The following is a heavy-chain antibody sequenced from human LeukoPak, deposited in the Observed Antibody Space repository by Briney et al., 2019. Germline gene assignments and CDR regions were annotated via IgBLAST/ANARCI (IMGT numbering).Heavy chain of an antibody. CDR3: ARSAPGIWSRHGFDP. Sequence: GASVKVSCKASGGTFSSYAISWVRQAPGQGLEWMGGIIPIFGTASYAQKFQGRVTITTDESTSTAYMELSSLRSEDTAVYYCARSAPGIWSRHGFDPWGQRTLVTVSS. D-gene: IGHD3-3*01. CDR2: IIPIFGTA. CDR1: GGTFSSYA. J-gene: IGHJ5*01. V-gene: IGHV1-69*05.